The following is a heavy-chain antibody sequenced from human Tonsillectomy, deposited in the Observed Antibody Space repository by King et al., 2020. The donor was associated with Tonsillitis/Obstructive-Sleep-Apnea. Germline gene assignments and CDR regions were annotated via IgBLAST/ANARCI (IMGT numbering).Heavy chain of an antibody. J-gene: IGHJ6*03. CDR3: ARGSGDPPGYYYYMDV. D-gene: IGHD4-17*01. Sequence: QLVQSGAEVKKPGEALKISCKGSGYSFTNYWIGWVRQMPGKGLEWMGVIYPGDSDTRYSPSFQGQATISADKSISTAYLPWSSLKASDTAMYYCARGSGDPPGYYYYMDVWGKGTTVTVSS. CDR1: GYSFTNYW. V-gene: IGHV5-51*01. CDR2: IYPGDSDT.